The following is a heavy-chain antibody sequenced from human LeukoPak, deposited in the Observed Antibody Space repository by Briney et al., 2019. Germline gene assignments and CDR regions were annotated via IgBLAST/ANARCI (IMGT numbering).Heavy chain of an antibody. CDR1: GFTFSSYG. D-gene: IGHD2-15*01. CDR2: ISGSGVST. Sequence: GGSLTLSCAGSGFTFSSYGMSWVRQTPGKGLEWVSAISGSGVSTYYVDSVKGRFTISRDNAKKSMYLQMNSLRAEDTAVYYCARDGRLLNYNMDVWGKGTTVTVSS. J-gene: IGHJ6*03. V-gene: IGHV3-23*01. CDR3: ARDGRLLNYNMDV.